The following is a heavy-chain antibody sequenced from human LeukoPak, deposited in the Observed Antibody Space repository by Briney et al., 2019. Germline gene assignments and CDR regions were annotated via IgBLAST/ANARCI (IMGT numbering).Heavy chain of an antibody. CDR3: ARYVVVTAYFDY. CDR1: GGSISSGGYS. Sequence: SETLSLTCAVSGGSISSGGYSWSWIRQPPGKGLEWIGYIYHSGSTYYNPSLKSRVTISVDRSKNQFSLRLSSVTAADTAVYYCARYVVVTAYFDYWGQGTLVTVSS. J-gene: IGHJ4*02. D-gene: IGHD2-21*02. V-gene: IGHV4-30-2*01. CDR2: IYHSGST.